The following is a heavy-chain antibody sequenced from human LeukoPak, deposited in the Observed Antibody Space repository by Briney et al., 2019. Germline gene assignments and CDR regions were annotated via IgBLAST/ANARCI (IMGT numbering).Heavy chain of an antibody. CDR2: ISGSGGST. J-gene: IGHJ4*02. CDR1: GFTFSSYA. D-gene: IGHD6-13*01. CDR3: AKRGKAADGTGVFDY. Sequence: GGSLRLSCAASGFTFSSYAMSWVRQAPGKGLEWVSAISGSGGSTYYADSVKGRFTISRDNSKNTLYLQMNSLRAEDTAVYYCAKRGKAADGTGVFDYWGQGTLVTVSS. V-gene: IGHV3-23*01.